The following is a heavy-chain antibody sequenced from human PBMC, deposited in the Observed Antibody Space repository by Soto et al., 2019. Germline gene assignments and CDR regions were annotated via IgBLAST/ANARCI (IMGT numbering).Heavy chain of an antibody. CDR3: ARAHHPVPYYYDSSGYYYFDY. D-gene: IGHD3-22*01. CDR1: GGTFSSYA. V-gene: IGHV1-69*13. CDR2: IIPIFGTA. J-gene: IGHJ4*02. Sequence: SSVKVSCKASGGTFSSYAISWVRQAPGQGLEWMGGIIPIFGTANYAQKFQGRVTITADESTSTAYMELSSLRSEDTAVYYCARAHHPVPYYYDSSGYYYFDYWGQGTLVTVSS.